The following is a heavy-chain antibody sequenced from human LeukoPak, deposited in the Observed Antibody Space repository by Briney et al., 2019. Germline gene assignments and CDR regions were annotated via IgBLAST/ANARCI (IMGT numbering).Heavy chain of an antibody. D-gene: IGHD6-19*01. J-gene: IGHJ4*02. CDR2: IYYSGST. V-gene: IGHV4-59*01. CDR1: GGSISSYY. Sequence: NPSETLSLTCTVSGGSISSYYWSWIRQPPGRGLEWIGYIYYSGSTNYNPSLKSRVTISVDTSKNQFSLKLSSVTAADTAVYYCARDVMGSGWPYFDYWGQGTLATVSS. CDR3: ARDVMGSGWPYFDY.